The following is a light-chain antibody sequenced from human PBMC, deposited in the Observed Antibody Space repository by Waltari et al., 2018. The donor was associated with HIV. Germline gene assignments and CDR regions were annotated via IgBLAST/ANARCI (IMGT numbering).Light chain of an antibody. V-gene: IGLV2-8*01. J-gene: IGLJ2*01. CDR3: SSYAGRDNFVV. CDR2: EVN. Sequence: QSAPTQPPSASGSPGQSVTISCTGSSRDVGNYNFVSWYQHHPDKAPKLIIYEVNKRPSGVPDRFSGSKSGNTASLTVSGLQPEDEANYYCSSYAGRDNFVVFGGGTRLTVL. CDR1: SRDVGNYNF.